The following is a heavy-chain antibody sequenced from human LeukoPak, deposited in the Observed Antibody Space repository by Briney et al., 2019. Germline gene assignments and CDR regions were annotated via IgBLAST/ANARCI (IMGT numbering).Heavy chain of an antibody. V-gene: IGHV4-34*01. CDR2: ITHSGST. D-gene: IGHD3-3*01. Sequence: PSETLSLTCTVYGGSFSGYYWNWIRQPPGKGLEWIGEITHSGSTNYNPSLKSRVTISVGSSKNQFSLKLSSVTAADTAVYYCARVRGDTYYDFWSGKNWFDPWGQGTLVTVSS. CDR1: GGSFSGYY. J-gene: IGHJ5*02. CDR3: ARVRGDTYYDFWSGKNWFDP.